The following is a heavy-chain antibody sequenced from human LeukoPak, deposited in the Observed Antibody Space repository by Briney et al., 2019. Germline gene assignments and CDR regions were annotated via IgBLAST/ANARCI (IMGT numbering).Heavy chain of an antibody. D-gene: IGHD6-6*01. V-gene: IGHV1-18*01. CDR1: GYTFTSYG. J-gene: IGHJ5*02. Sequence: ASVKLSCTASGYTFTSYGISWVRQAPGQGLEWMGWNSAYNGDIKYAQKLQGRVTMTTDTSTSTAYMELRSLRSDDSAVYYCARRGASSWFDPWGQGTLVTVSS. CDR3: ARRGASSWFDP. CDR2: NSAYNGDI.